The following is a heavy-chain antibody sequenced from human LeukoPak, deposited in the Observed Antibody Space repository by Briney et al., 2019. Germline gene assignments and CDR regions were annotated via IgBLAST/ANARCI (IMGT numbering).Heavy chain of an antibody. V-gene: IGHV1-69*13. CDR2: IIPIFGTA. D-gene: IGHD3-22*01. CDR3: ATDEDYYDSSGYFLWFDP. CDR1: AGTFSSYA. J-gene: IGHJ5*02. Sequence: SLKVSCKASAGTFSSYAISWLRQALGQGLEWMGGIIPIFGTANCAQQFHGRVTITSDESTSTASMELSSLSSDDTAVYYCATDEDYYDSSGYFLWFDPWGQGSVVSVCS.